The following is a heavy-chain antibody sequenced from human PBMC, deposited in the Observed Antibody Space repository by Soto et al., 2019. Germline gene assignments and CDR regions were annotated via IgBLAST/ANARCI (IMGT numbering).Heavy chain of an antibody. V-gene: IGHV3-30-3*01. J-gene: IGHJ5*02. D-gene: IGHD2-8*01. CDR1: GFTFSSYA. CDR2: ISYDGSNK. CDR3: ARDDGMAGSFDP. Sequence: PGGSLRLSCAASGFTFSSYAMHWVRQAPGKGLEWVAVISYDGSNKYYADSVRGRFTISRDNAKNSLYLQMNTLRDEDTAVYYCARDDGMAGSFDPWGQGTLVTVSS.